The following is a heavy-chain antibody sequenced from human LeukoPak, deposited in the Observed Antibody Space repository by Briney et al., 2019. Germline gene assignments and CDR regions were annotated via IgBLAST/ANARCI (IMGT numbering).Heavy chain of an antibody. D-gene: IGHD1/OR15-1a*01. J-gene: IGHJ4*02. CDR3: AQDRGGEQQLIQGFAY. CDR1: GFTFSSYG. Sequence: GGSLRLSCAASGFTFSSYGMHWVRQAPGKGLEWVADISNDGSKIYYADSVKGRFTISRDNPKNTLYLQMNSLRTEDTAVYYCAQDRGGEQQLIQGFAYWGQGTLVTVSS. CDR2: ISNDGSKI. V-gene: IGHV3-30*18.